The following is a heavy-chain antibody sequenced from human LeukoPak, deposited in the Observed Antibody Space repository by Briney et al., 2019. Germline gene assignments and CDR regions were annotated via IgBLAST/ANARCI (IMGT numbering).Heavy chain of an antibody. D-gene: IGHD6-19*01. CDR2: IYYSGST. V-gene: IGHV4-59*01. CDR1: GGSISSYY. CDR3: ARDLAVAGHFYGMDV. Sequence: SETLSLTCTVSGGSISSYYWSWIRQPPGEGLEWIGYIYYSGSTNYNPSLKSRVTISVDTSKNQFSLKLSSVTAADTAVYYCARDLAVAGHFYGMDVWGQGTTVTVSS. J-gene: IGHJ6*02.